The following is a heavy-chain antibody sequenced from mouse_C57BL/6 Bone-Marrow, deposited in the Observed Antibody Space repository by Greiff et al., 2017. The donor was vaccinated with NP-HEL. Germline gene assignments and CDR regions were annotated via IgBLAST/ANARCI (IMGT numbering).Heavy chain of an antibody. J-gene: IGHJ1*03. D-gene: IGHD5-5*01. CDR1: GYTFTSYW. CDR2: IYPGSGST. Sequence: QVQLQQPGAELVKPGASVKMSCTASGYTFTSYWITWVKQRPGQGLEWIGDIYPGSGSTNYNEKFKSKATLTVDTSSSTAYMQLSSLTSEDSAVYYCARDLPSYWYFVVWGTGTTVTVSS. V-gene: IGHV1-55*01. CDR3: ARDLPSYWYFVV.